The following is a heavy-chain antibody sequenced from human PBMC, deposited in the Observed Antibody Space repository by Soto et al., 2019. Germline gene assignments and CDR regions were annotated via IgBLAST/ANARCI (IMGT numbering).Heavy chain of an antibody. J-gene: IGHJ6*02. D-gene: IGHD3-3*01. CDR3: ARPIYDFWSGYYGMDV. Sequence: PGESLKISCKGSGYSFTSYWIGWVRQMPGKGLEWMGIIYPGDSDTRYSPSFQGQVTISADKSISTAYLQWSSLKASDTAMYYCARPIYDFWSGYYGMDVWGQGTTVTVS. CDR1: GYSFTSYW. V-gene: IGHV5-51*01. CDR2: IYPGDSDT.